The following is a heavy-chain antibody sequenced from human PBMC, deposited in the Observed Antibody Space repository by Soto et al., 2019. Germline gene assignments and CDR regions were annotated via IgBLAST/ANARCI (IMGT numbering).Heavy chain of an antibody. J-gene: IGHJ4*01. CDR1: GYTFTNYP. D-gene: IGHD2-2*01. CDR3: ARAISRLGVAPAY. CDR2: ISAHSGDT. Sequence: QVNLVQSGAEVKNPGASVKVSCKASGYTFTNYPLAWVRRAPGHGLEWMGWISAHSGDTHYAQKFQDRVTMTTDTSTDTAYLELRSLTSDDTAVYECARAISRLGVAPAYWGNGTLVTVSS. V-gene: IGHV1-18*01.